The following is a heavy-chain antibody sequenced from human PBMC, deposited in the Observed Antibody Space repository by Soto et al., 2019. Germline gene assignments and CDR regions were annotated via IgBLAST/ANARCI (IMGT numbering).Heavy chain of an antibody. V-gene: IGHV3-53*01. CDR2: IDSGGST. Sequence: GGSLRLSCVASGITVRSNYMSWVRQAPGKGLEWVSVIDSGGSTYYADSVKGRFTISRDNSKNTLYLQMNSLRAEDAAVYYRARDCSGSSCYSSGFDYWGQGTLVTVSS. CDR1: GITVRSNY. D-gene: IGHD2-15*01. J-gene: IGHJ4*02. CDR3: ARDCSGSSCYSSGFDY.